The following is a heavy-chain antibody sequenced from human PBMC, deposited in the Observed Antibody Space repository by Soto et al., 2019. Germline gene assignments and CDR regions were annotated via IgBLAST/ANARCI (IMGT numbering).Heavy chain of an antibody. CDR3: ARDPDLIEAAGNYFDY. V-gene: IGHV3-30-3*01. J-gene: IGHJ4*02. CDR1: GFTLNTYS. D-gene: IGHD6-13*01. Sequence: GGSLRLSCSVSGFTLNTYSMHWVRQAPGKGLEWVAVVSFDGVNKHYRDPVKGRFTISRDIAKNMLYLQMTSLRLEDTALYYCARDPDLIEAAGNYFDYWGQGTLVTVSS. CDR2: VSFDGVNK.